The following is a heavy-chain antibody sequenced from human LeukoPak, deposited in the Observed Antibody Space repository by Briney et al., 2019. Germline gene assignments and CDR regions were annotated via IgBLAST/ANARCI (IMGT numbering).Heavy chain of an antibody. CDR2: IDPSDSYT. D-gene: IGHD2-2*01. CDR1: GYSFTSYW. Sequence: GESLKISCEGSGYSFTSYWISWVRQMPGKGLECMGRIDPSDSYTNYSPSFQGHVTISADKSISTAYLQWSSLKASDTAMYYCARCCSSRSCPFDYWGQGTLVTVSS. V-gene: IGHV5-10-1*01. CDR3: ARCCSSRSCPFDY. J-gene: IGHJ4*02.